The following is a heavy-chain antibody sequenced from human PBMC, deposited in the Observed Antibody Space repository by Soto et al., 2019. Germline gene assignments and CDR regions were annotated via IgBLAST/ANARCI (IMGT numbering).Heavy chain of an antibody. D-gene: IGHD3-10*01. Sequence: PSETLSLTCAVYGGSFSGYYWSWIRQPPGKGLEWIGEINHSGSTNYNPSLKSRVTISVDTSKNQFSLKLSSVTAADTAVYYCARGPGNRNYYGSGSYYNGWFDPWGQGTLVTVSS. V-gene: IGHV4-34*01. CDR2: INHSGST. J-gene: IGHJ5*02. CDR3: ARGPGNRNYYGSGSYYNGWFDP. CDR1: GGSFSGYY.